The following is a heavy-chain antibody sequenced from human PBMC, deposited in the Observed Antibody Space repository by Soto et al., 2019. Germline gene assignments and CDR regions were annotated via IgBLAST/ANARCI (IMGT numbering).Heavy chain of an antibody. Sequence: DVQLLDSGGGLVQPGGSLRLSCAASGFIFSNYVMSWVRQTPGKGLEWVSGISGRGDNTYYADSVKGRFTVSRDNSKNTLNLQMSSLRAEDTAVYYCAKTPLRVGPIDYWGQGTLVTVSS. D-gene: IGHD2-15*01. V-gene: IGHV3-23*01. CDR1: GFIFSNYV. CDR2: ISGRGDNT. J-gene: IGHJ4*02. CDR3: AKTPLRVGPIDY.